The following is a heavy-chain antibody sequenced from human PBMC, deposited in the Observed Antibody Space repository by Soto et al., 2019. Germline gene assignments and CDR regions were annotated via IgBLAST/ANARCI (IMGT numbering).Heavy chain of an antibody. V-gene: IGHV4-34*01. D-gene: IGHD4-17*01. CDR1: GGSFSGYY. Sequence: QVQLQQWGEGLLKPSESLSLTCAVYGGSFSGYYWSWIRQPPGKGLEWIGEINHSGSTNYNPSLNSRVTISVDTSNNQFSLKLSSVTAADTAVYYCARTLTTGGTVDYWGQGTLVTVSS. CDR2: INHSGST. CDR3: ARTLTTGGTVDY. J-gene: IGHJ4*02.